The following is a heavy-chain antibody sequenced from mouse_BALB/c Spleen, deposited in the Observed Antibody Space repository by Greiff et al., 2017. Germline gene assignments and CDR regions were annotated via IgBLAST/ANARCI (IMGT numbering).Heavy chain of an antibody. J-gene: IGHJ2*01. D-gene: IGHD4-1*01. CDR1: GFTFSSYG. CDR2: INSNGGST. CDR3: AREGTGTSLDY. Sequence: EVKLVESGGGLVQPGGSLKLSCAASGFTFSSYGMSWVRQTPDKRLELVATINSNGGSTYYPDSVKGRFTISRDNAKNTLYLQMSSLKSEDTAMYYCAREGTGTSLDYWGQGTTLTVSS. V-gene: IGHV5-6-3*01.